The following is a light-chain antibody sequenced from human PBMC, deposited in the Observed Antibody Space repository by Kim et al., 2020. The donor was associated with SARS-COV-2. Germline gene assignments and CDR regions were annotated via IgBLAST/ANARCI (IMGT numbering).Light chain of an antibody. J-gene: IGKJ2*01. CDR3: EQTYSSPRT. CDR2: DTF. V-gene: IGKV1-39*01. Sequence: DIQMTQSPSSLSASVGDRVTITCRASQTVNKYLNWYQQKPGKAPKVLIYDTFILQSGVPSRFSGSGSGTDFALTISSLQPEDFATYYCEQTYSSPRTFGQGTKLEI. CDR1: QTVNKY.